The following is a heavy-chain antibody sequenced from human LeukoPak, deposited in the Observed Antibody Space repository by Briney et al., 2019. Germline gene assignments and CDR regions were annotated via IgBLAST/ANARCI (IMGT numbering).Heavy chain of an antibody. D-gene: IGHD3-16*01. Sequence: PSETLSLTCAVYGGSFSGYYWSWIRPPPGKGLEWIGEIKHSGSTNYNPSHKRRVTISVDTSKNQFSLKLSSVTAADTAVYYCARGGGDLGWFDPWGQGTLDTVSS. CDR3: ARGGGDLGWFDP. CDR2: IKHSGST. V-gene: IGHV4-34*01. J-gene: IGHJ5*02. CDR1: GGSFSGYY.